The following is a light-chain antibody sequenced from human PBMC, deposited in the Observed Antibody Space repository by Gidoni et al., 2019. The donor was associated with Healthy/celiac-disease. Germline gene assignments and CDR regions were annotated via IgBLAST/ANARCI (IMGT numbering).Light chain of an antibody. CDR1: QSVSSN. Sequence: PATLSVSPGERATISCRASQSVSSNLAWYQQKPGQAPRLLIYGASNRATGIPARFSGSGSGTDFTLTISSLEPEDFAVYYCQQRSNWPYTFGQGTKLEIK. CDR3: QQRSNWPYT. CDR2: GAS. J-gene: IGKJ2*01. V-gene: IGKV3-11*01.